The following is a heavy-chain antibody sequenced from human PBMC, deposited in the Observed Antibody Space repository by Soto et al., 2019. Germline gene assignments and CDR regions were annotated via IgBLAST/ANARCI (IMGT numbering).Heavy chain of an antibody. D-gene: IGHD3-10*01. CDR1: GFTFDDYG. V-gene: IGHV3-20*01. J-gene: IGHJ5*02. CDR3: AREYGSGSSPPWFDP. CDR2: VNSNGDRS. Sequence: GGSLRLSCAASGFTFDDYGMSWVRQVPGKGLEWISGVNSNGDRSGYADSVKGRFTISRDNAKNSLYLQMNSLRVEDTALYHCAREYGSGSSPPWFDPWGRGTLVTVSS.